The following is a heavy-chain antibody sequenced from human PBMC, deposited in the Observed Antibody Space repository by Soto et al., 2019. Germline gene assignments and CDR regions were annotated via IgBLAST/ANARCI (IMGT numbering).Heavy chain of an antibody. V-gene: IGHV1-18*01. D-gene: IGHD2-15*01. CDR3: ARDFIVVVVAATHYFDY. CDR2: ISAYNGNT. CDR1: SYTFTSYG. J-gene: IGHJ4*02. Sequence: ASVKVSCKASSYTFTSYGISWVRQAPGQGLEWMGWISAYNGNTNYAQKLQGRVTMTTDTSTSTAYMELRSLRPDDTAVYYCARDFIVVVVAATHYFDYWGQGTLVTVSS.